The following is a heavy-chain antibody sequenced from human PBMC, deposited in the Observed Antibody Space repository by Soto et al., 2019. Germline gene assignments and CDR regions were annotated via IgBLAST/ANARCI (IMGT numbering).Heavy chain of an antibody. CDR1: GFTFSSYA. V-gene: IGHV3-23*01. CDR3: AKRTIKTYYYGSGSYYPFDY. Sequence: EVQLLESGGGLVQPGGSLRLSCAASGFTFSSYAMSWVRQAPGQGLEWVSAISGSGGSTYYADSVKGRFTISRDNSKNTLYLQMNSLRAEDTAVYYCAKRTIKTYYYGSGSYYPFDYWGQGTLVTVSS. J-gene: IGHJ4*02. D-gene: IGHD3-10*01. CDR2: ISGSGGST.